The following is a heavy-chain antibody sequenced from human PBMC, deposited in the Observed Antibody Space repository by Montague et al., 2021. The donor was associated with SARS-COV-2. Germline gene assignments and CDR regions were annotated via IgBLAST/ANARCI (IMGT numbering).Heavy chain of an antibody. V-gene: IGHV4-39*07. CDR3: ARRRGFGDLWALDY. D-gene: IGHD3-10*01. CDR2: VDSAGST. Sequence: SETLSLTCTVSAGSLSSSSNYWGWIRQPPGMGLQWIGRVDSAGSTYYSPSLKSRVTISLDTSKNQFSLKLSSVTAADTAVYYCARRRGFGDLWALDYWGQGTLVAVSS. CDR1: AGSLSSSSNY. J-gene: IGHJ4*02.